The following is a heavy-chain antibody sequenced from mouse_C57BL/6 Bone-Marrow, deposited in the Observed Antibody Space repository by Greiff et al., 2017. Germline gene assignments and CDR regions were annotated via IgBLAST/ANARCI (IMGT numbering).Heavy chain of an antibody. CDR1: GYSFTGYY. J-gene: IGHJ3*01. CDR2: INPSTGGT. D-gene: IGHD2-1*01. V-gene: IGHV1-42*01. Sequence: EVQLQQSGPELVKPGASVKISCKASGYSFTGYYMNWVKQSPEKSLEWIGEINPSTGGTTYNQKFKAKATLTVDKSSSTAYMQLKSLTSEDSAVYYCARDYGNYGYWGQGTLVTVSA. CDR3: ARDYGNYGY.